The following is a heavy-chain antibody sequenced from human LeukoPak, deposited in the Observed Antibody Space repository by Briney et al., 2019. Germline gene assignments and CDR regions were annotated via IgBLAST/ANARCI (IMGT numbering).Heavy chain of an antibody. Sequence: HPGGSLRLSCAASGFTFSSYAMSWVRQAPGKGLEWVSAISGSGGSTYYADSVKGRFTISRDNSKNTLYLHMNSLRAEDTAVYYCARAAAGQYFQHWGQGTLVTVSS. CDR1: GFTFSSYA. CDR3: ARAAAGQYFQH. V-gene: IGHV3-23*01. D-gene: IGHD6-13*01. J-gene: IGHJ1*01. CDR2: ISGSGGST.